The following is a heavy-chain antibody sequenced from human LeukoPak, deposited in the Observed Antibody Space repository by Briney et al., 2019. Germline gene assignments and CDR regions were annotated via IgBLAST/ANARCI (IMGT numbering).Heavy chain of an antibody. CDR3: ARDQSLVAYSSTWFDY. D-gene: IGHD6-13*01. CDR2: IIPLLGTP. Sequence: ASVKVSCKASGGTFTNYAISWVRQAPGQGLEWMGGIIPLLGTPNYAQKFQGRVTMTTDTLTSTAYMELRSLRSDDTAVYYCARDQSLVAYSSTWFDYWGQGTPVTVSS. J-gene: IGHJ4*02. V-gene: IGHV1-69*10. CDR1: GGTFTNYA.